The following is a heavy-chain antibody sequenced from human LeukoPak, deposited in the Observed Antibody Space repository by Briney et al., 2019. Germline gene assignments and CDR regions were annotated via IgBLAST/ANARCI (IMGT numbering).Heavy chain of an antibody. CDR3: TRTVRGVTPWFDP. Sequence: ASVKVSCKASGYTFTDYYIHWVRQAPGQGLEWMGYINPNSGGTNYAQRFQGRVTMTRDTSITTAYMELSRLRSDDTAVYFCTRTVRGVTPWFDPWGQGTLVTVSS. CDR1: GYTFTDYY. CDR2: INPNSGGT. J-gene: IGHJ5*02. D-gene: IGHD3-10*01. V-gene: IGHV1-2*02.